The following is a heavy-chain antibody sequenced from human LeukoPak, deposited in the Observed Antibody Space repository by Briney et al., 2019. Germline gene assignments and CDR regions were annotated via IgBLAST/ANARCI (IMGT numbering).Heavy chain of an antibody. V-gene: IGHV3-23*01. CDR2: ISGSGSST. CDR3: ARDLGSGWNFDY. J-gene: IGHJ4*02. D-gene: IGHD6-19*01. Sequence: GGSLRLSCAASGFGFSTYAMTWVRQAPGKGLEWVSSISGSGSSTYYPDSVKGRFTISRDNSKNTLYLQMNSLRAEDTAVYYCARDLGSGWNFDYWGQGTLVTVSS. CDR1: GFGFSTYA.